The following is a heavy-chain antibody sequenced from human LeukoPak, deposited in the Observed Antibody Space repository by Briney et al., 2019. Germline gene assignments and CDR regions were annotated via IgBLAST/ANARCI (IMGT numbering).Heavy chain of an antibody. CDR3: ARGVVVTLGTYYFDY. D-gene: IGHD2-21*02. Sequence: GGSLRLSCAASGFTVSSNYIGWVRQAPGKGLEWVSVIYSGGSTYYADSVKGRFTISRDNSKNTLYLQMNSLRVEDTAVYYCARGVVVTLGTYYFDYWGQGTLVTVSS. CDR2: IYSGGST. V-gene: IGHV3-53*01. CDR1: GFTVSSNY. J-gene: IGHJ4*02.